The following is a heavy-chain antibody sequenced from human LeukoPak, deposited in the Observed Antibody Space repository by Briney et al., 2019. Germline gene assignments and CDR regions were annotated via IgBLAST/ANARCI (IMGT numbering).Heavy chain of an antibody. V-gene: IGHV1-18*01. Sequence: ASVKVSCKASGYTFINYDFSWVRQAPGQGLEWMGWISTYNGNTNYAQKLQGRVTMTTDTSTSTAYMELKSLRSDDTAVYYCARQGYGGNPQGAADYWGQGTLVTVSS. CDR3: ARQGYGGNPQGAADY. D-gene: IGHD4-23*01. CDR2: ISTYNGNT. J-gene: IGHJ4*02. CDR1: GYTFINYD.